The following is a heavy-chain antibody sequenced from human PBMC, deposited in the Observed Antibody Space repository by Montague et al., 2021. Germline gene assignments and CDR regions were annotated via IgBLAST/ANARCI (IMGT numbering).Heavy chain of an antibody. D-gene: IGHD1-26*01. J-gene: IGHJ6*02. CDR1: GGAISSFY. V-gene: IGHV4-59*12. CDR2: IYYNGNT. CDR3: ARYLHTSKYSGSHYLSRQYGMDV. Sequence: SETLSLTCTVSGGAISSFYWHWIRHSPGKGLEWIGEIYYNGNTEYDPSLKSRVTMSVDTSKNQFSLNLSSVTAADTAVYYCARYLHTSKYSGSHYLSRQYGMDVWGQGTTVPVSS.